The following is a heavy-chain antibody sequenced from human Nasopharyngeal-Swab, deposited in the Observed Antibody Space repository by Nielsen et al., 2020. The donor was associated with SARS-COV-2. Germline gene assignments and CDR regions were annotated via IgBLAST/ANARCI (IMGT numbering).Heavy chain of an antibody. CDR1: GFTFSDYY. CDR2: ISSSGSTI. J-gene: IGHJ3*02. CDR3: ASSQAYNWNDPDAFDI. Sequence: GGSLRLSCAASGFTFSDYYMSWIRQAPGKGLEWVSYISSSGSTIYYADSVKGRFTISRDNAKNSLYLQMNSLRAEDTAVYYCASSQAYNWNDPDAFDIWGQGTMVTVSS. V-gene: IGHV3-11*04. D-gene: IGHD1-1*01.